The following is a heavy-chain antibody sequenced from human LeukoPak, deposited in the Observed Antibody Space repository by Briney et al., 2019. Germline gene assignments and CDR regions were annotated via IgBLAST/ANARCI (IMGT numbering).Heavy chain of an antibody. Sequence: SETLSLTCTVSGGSMSSYYWSWIRQPPGKGLEWIGYIYYSGSTNYNPSLKSRVTISVDTSKNQFSLKLSSVTAADTAVYYCARQAVRGVTQFDYWGQGTLVTVSS. V-gene: IGHV4-59*08. J-gene: IGHJ4*02. CDR2: IYYSGST. CDR3: ARQAVRGVTQFDY. D-gene: IGHD3-10*01. CDR1: GGSMSSYY.